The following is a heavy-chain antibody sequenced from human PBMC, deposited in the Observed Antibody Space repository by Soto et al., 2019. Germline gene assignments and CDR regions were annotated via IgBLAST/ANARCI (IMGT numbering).Heavy chain of an antibody. CDR1: GGSISSYY. V-gene: IGHV4-59*01. CDR2: IYYSGST. D-gene: IGHD1-1*01. Sequence: QVQLQESGPGLVKPSETLSLTCTVSGGSISSYYWSWIRQPPGKGLEWIGYIYYSGSTNYNPSLKCRVTISVDTSKNQFSLKMISVTAADTAVYYCAGLATRYYFDYWGQGTLVTVSS. CDR3: AGLATRYYFDY. J-gene: IGHJ4*02.